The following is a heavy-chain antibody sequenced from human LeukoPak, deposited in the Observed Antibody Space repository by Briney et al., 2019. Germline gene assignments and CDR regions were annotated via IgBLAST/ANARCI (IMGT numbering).Heavy chain of an antibody. V-gene: IGHV1-18*01. D-gene: IGHD3-22*01. J-gene: IGHJ6*03. Sequence: ASVTVSCKASGYTFTSYGISWVRQAPGQGLEWMGWNSAYNGNTNYAQKLQGRVTMTTDTSTSTAYMELRSLRSDDTAVYYCARDSPYDSSGYYLGYYYYYYMDVWGKGTTVTVSS. CDR3: ARDSPYDSSGYYLGYYYYYYMDV. CDR2: NSAYNGNT. CDR1: GYTFTSYG.